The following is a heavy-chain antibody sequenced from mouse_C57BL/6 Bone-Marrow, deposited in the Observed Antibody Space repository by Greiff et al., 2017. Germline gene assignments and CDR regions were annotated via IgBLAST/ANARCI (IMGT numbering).Heavy chain of an antibody. CDR2: IHPNSGST. Sequence: VQLQQPGAELVKPGASVKLSCKASGYTFTSYWMHWVKQRPGQGLEWIGMIHPNSGSTNYNEKFKSKATLTVDKSSSTAYMQLSSLTSEDSAVYYCGYYYGSGYFDVWGTGTTVTVSS. V-gene: IGHV1-64*01. D-gene: IGHD1-1*01. CDR1: GYTFTSYW. J-gene: IGHJ1*03. CDR3: GYYYGSGYFDV.